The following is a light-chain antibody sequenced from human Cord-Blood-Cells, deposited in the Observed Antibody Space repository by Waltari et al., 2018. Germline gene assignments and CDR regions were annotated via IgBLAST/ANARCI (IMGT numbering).Light chain of an antibody. CDR1: KLGDKD. V-gene: IGLV3-1*01. J-gene: IGLJ2*01. Sequence: SYELTQPPSVSVSPGQTASITGSGVKLGDKDACWYQQKPGQSPVLVFYQESKRPSWIPKRFSGSSSGNTATLTISGTHAIDVADYYCQAWYSSTVVFGGGTKLTFL. CDR3: QAWYSSTVV. CDR2: QES.